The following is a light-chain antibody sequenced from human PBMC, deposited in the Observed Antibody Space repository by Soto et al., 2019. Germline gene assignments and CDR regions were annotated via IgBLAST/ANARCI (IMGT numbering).Light chain of an antibody. CDR3: QQYGSSPPEKT. J-gene: IGKJ1*01. CDR1: QSVSSNY. V-gene: IGKV3-20*01. Sequence: EIVLTQSPGTLSLSPGERATLSCRASQSVSSNYLAWYQQKPGQAPRLLIYGASRRATGIPDRFSGSGSGTDFTLTISRLEPEDFAVYSCQQYGSSPPEKTFGQGTKVEIK. CDR2: GAS.